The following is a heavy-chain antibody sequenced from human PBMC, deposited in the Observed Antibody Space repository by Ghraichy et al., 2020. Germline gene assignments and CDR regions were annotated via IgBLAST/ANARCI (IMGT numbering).Heavy chain of an antibody. CDR1: GYSISSGYY. Sequence: SETLSLTCAVSGYSISSGYYWGWIRQPPGKGLEWIGSIYHSGSTYYNPSLKSRVTISVDTSKNQFSLKLSSVTAADTAVYYCARIADYYDSSGIYNWFDPWGQGTLVTVSS. V-gene: IGHV4-38-2*01. CDR3: ARIADYYDSSGIYNWFDP. J-gene: IGHJ5*02. CDR2: IYHSGST. D-gene: IGHD3-22*01.